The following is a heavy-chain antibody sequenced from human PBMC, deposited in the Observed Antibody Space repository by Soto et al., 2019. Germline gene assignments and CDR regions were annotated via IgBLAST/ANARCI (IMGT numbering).Heavy chain of an antibody. CDR3: ARDGGYYGSGLFYYYYYYGMDV. Sequence: GGSLRLSCAASGFTFSSYGMHWVRQAPGKGLEWVAVIWYDGSNKYYADSVKGRFTISRDNSKNTLYLQMNSLRAEDTAVYYCARDGGYYGSGLFYYYYYYGMDVWGQGTTVTVS. D-gene: IGHD3-10*01. V-gene: IGHV3-33*01. CDR1: GFTFSSYG. CDR2: IWYDGSNK. J-gene: IGHJ6*02.